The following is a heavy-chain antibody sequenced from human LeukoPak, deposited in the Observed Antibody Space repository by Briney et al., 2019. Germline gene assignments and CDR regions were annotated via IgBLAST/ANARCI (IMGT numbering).Heavy chain of an antibody. CDR2: IYYNGNT. V-gene: IGHV4-59*01. D-gene: IGHD3-22*01. Sequence: SETLSLTCTVSGVSISSSYWSWIRQPPGKRLEWIGYIYYNGNTNSNPSLKSRVTISADASKNQFSLKLSSVTAADTAVYYCVRGNYDNRGYSNALDIWGQGAMVTVSS. CDR1: GVSISSSY. CDR3: VRGNYDNRGYSNALDI. J-gene: IGHJ3*02.